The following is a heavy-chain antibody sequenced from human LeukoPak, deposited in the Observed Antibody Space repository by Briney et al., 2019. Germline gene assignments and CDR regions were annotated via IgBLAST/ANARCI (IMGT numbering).Heavy chain of an antibody. J-gene: IGHJ5*02. V-gene: IGHV3-33*01. CDR1: GFTFSSYG. CDR3: ARAQRKAARGRPGWFDP. CDR2: IWYDGSNK. Sequence: GGSLRLSCAASGFTFSSYGMHWVRQAPGKGLEWVAVIWYDGSNKYYADSVKGRFTISRDNSKNTLYLQMSSLRSEDTAVYYCARAQRKAARGRPGWFDPWGQGTLVTVSS. D-gene: IGHD6-6*01.